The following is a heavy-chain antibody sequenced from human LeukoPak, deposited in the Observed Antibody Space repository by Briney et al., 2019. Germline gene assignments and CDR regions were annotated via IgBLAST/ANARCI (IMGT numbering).Heavy chain of an antibody. D-gene: IGHD3-10*01. Sequence: SETLSLTCGVSGYSISSGYYWGWIRQPPGKGLDWIGTIYHSGSTFYNPSLKSRVTTSVDTSKNQFSLKLSSVTAADTAVYYCARVYGSGSRYFDYWGQGTLVTVSS. V-gene: IGHV4-38-2*01. CDR1: GYSISSGYY. J-gene: IGHJ4*02. CDR2: IYHSGST. CDR3: ARVYGSGSRYFDY.